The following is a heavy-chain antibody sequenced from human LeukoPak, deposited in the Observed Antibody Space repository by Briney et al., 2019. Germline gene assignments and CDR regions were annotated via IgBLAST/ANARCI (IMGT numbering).Heavy chain of an antibody. CDR3: AKGGVASGWYDGGYYFDY. CDR1: GFTFSSYA. Sequence: GGSLRLSCAASGFTFSSYAMGWVRQAPGKGLEWVSPISGSGGSTYYADSVKGRFTISRDNSKNTLYLQMNSLRAEDTAVYYCAKGGVASGWYDGGYYFDYWGQGTLVTVSS. CDR2: ISGSGGST. J-gene: IGHJ4*02. D-gene: IGHD6-19*01. V-gene: IGHV3-23*01.